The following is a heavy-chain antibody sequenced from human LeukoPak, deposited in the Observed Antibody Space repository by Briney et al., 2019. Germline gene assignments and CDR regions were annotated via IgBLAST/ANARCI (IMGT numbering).Heavy chain of an antibody. J-gene: IGHJ4*02. D-gene: IGHD2/OR15-2a*01. CDR1: GFTFSSYW. CDR3: AKDQYRDYFRGADY. V-gene: IGHV3-23*01. Sequence: GGSLRLSCEVSGFTFSSYWMHWVRQAPGKGLEWVSAISGSGGSTYYADSVKGRFTVSRDNSKNTVYLQMNSLRAEDTAVYYCAKDQYRDYFRGADYWGQGTLVTVSS. CDR2: ISGSGGST.